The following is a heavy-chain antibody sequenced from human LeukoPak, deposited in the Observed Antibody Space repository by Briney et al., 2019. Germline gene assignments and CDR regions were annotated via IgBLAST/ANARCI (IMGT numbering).Heavy chain of an antibody. V-gene: IGHV1-2*02. CDR3: ARDSSGPRPDQLDY. CDR1: GYTFTGYY. D-gene: IGHD3-22*01. Sequence: ASVKVSCKASGYTFTGYYMHWVRQAPGQGLEWMGWINPNSGGTNYAQKFQGRATMTRDTSISTAYMEPSRLRSDDTAVYYCARDSSGPRPDQLDYWGQGTLVTVSS. J-gene: IGHJ4*02. CDR2: INPNSGGT.